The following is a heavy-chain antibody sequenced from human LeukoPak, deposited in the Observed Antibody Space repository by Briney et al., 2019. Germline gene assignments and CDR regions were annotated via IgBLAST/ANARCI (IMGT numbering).Heavy chain of an antibody. Sequence: SETLSLTCTVSGGSISSYYWSWIRQPPGKGLEWIGYIYTSGSTNYNPSLKSRVTISVDTSKNQFSLKLSSVTAADTAAYYCASRGINYNYIDYWGQGTLVTVSS. CDR3: ASRGINYNYIDY. D-gene: IGHD4-11*01. CDR2: IYTSGST. V-gene: IGHV4-4*09. CDR1: GGSISSYY. J-gene: IGHJ4*02.